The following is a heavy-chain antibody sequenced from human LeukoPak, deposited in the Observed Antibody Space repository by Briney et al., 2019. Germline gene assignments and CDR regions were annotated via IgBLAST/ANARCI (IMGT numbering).Heavy chain of an antibody. CDR3: AKGTERYREVSSFDY. Sequence: GGSLRLSCAASGFIFNTYTMNWVRQAPGKGLEWVSAISGGGGTYYADFVKGRFTISRDNSKNTLYLQMNSLRAEDTAAYYCAKGTERYREVSSFDYWGRGTLVAVSS. J-gene: IGHJ4*02. CDR1: GFIFNTYT. V-gene: IGHV3-23*01. CDR2: ISGGGGT. D-gene: IGHD3-10*01.